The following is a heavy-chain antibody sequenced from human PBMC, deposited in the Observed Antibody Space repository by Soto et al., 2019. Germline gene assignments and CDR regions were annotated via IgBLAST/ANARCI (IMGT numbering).Heavy chain of an antibody. CDR1: GFRFSTSG. D-gene: IGHD3-16*01. CDR3: ARGLIKLEGGAFDI. Sequence: QVQLVESGGGVVKPGRSLRLSCAASGFRFSTSGMHWLRQAPGKSLEWVTVLWYDGTGEDYADSVKGRFTISRDNSKNTLYLQMNSLRVEDTAMYYCARGLIKLEGGAFDIWGQGTMVTVSS. V-gene: IGHV3-33*01. CDR2: LWYDGTGE. J-gene: IGHJ3*02.